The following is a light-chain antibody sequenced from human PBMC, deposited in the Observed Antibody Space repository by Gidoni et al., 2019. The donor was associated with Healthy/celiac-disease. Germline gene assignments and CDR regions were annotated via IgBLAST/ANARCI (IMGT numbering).Light chain of an antibody. CDR1: QSVLYSSNNKNY. V-gene: IGKV4-1*01. CDR3: QQYYSTPRT. Sequence: DIAMTQSPDSLAVSLGARATINCKSSQSVLYSSNNKNYLAWYQQKPGQPPKLLIYWASTRESGVPGRFSGSGSGADFTLTISSLQAEDVAVYYCQQYYSTPRTFXXXTKVEIK. CDR2: WAS. J-gene: IGKJ1*01.